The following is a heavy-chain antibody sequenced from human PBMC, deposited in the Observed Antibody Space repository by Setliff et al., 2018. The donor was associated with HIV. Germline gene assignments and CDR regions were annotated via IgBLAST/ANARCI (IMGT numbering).Heavy chain of an antibody. Sequence: PSETLSLTCTVSGGSISSYYWSWLRQPPGRGQEWIGSVYYTGSTYYNPSLKSRVTISVDTSKNQFSRKLRSVSAADTAVYYCARHPFPPMRDYYYYIDVWGKGTTFTVSS. CDR3: ARHPFPPMRDYYYYIDV. CDR1: GGSISSYY. CDR2: VYYTGST. J-gene: IGHJ6*03. V-gene: IGHV4-59*05.